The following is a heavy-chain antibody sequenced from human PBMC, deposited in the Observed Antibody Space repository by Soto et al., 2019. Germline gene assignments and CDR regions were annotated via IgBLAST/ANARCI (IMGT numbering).Heavy chain of an antibody. J-gene: IGHJ4*02. CDR1: GFSLTTTDRVG. V-gene: IGHV2-5*01. CDR2: VYWNDDK. Sequence: QITLKESGPTLVKPTQTLTLTCTFSGFSLTTTDRVGVGWLRQSPGKALEWLALVYWNDDKRYSPSLGSRLTITKDTSKNLVVLTVTDMDPVDTGTYYCAHLYDFRIGHLDYSDNWCQGTLLTVSS. CDR3: AHLYDFRIGHLDYSDN. D-gene: IGHD3-3*01.